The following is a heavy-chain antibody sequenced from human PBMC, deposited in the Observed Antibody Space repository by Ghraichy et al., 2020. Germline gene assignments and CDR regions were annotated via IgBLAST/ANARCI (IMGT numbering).Heavy chain of an antibody. CDR2: ISSSSSYI. CDR1: GFTFSSYS. Sequence: GESLNISCAASGFTFSSYSMNWVRQAPGKGLEWVSSISSSSSYIYYAASVKGRFTISRDNAKNSLYLQMNSLRAEDTAVYYCARWGSAGPAYWGQGTLVTVSS. J-gene: IGHJ4*02. CDR3: ARWGSAGPAY. D-gene: IGHD7-27*01. V-gene: IGHV3-21*01.